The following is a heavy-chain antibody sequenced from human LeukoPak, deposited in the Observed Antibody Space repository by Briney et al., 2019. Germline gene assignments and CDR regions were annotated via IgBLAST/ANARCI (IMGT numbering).Heavy chain of an antibody. CDR2: IYHSGST. J-gene: IGHJ3*02. V-gene: IGHV4-30-2*01. D-gene: IGHD3-10*01. Sequence: SETQSLTCAVSGGSISSGGYSWSWIRQPPGKGLEWIGYIYHSGSTYYNPSLKSRVTISVDRSKNQFSLKLSSVTAADTAVYYCARAHGWFGELLLFDIWGQGTMVTVSS. CDR1: GGSISSGGYS. CDR3: ARAHGWFGELLLFDI.